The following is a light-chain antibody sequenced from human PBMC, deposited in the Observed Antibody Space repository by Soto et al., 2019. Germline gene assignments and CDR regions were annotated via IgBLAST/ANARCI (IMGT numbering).Light chain of an antibody. V-gene: IGKV3-15*01. CDR3: QQYSNWPLN. J-gene: IGKJ4*01. CDR2: GAS. Sequence: TVMTQSPATLSVSPGEGATLSCRASQRVSSNLAWYQQKPGQAPRLLIYGASTRATGIPSRFSGSGSGAEFSLTISDLQAENFAVYYCQQYSNWPLNFGGGTQVQIK. CDR1: QRVSSN.